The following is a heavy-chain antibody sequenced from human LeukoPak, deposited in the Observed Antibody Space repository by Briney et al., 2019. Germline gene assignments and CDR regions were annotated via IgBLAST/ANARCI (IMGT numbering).Heavy chain of an antibody. Sequence: GESLKISCKGSGYSFTSYWIGWVRQMPGKGLEWMGIIYPGDSDTRYSPSFQGQVTISVDKSISTAYLQRSSLKASDTAMYYCARHSPGYCTNGVCYTPADYWGQGTLVTVSS. CDR3: ARHSPGYCTNGVCYTPADY. J-gene: IGHJ4*02. D-gene: IGHD2-8*01. V-gene: IGHV5-51*01. CDR1: GYSFTSYW. CDR2: IYPGDSDT.